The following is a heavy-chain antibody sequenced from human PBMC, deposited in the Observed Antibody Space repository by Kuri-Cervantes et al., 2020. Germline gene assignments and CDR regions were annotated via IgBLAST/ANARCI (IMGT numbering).Heavy chain of an antibody. D-gene: IGHD6-19*01. CDR1: GFTFSSYA. Sequence: GESLKISCAASGFTFSSYAMSWVRQAPGKGLEWVANIKHDGSEKYYVDSVKGRFTISRDNAKNSLDLQMNSLRAEDTAVYYCARDPMRPSGWYSGSPDYWGQGTLVTVSS. J-gene: IGHJ4*02. V-gene: IGHV3-7*01. CDR2: IKHDGSEK. CDR3: ARDPMRPSGWYSGSPDY.